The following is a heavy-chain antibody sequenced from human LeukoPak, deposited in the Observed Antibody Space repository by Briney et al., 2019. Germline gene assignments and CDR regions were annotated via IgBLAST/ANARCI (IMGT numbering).Heavy chain of an antibody. CDR1: GFTFSSYG. J-gene: IGHJ4*02. CDR3: AKGGGIAAAPPSDY. CDR2: ISYDGSNK. V-gene: IGHV3-30*18. Sequence: GGSLRLSCAAPGFTFSSYGMHWVRQAPGKGLEWVAVISYDGSNKYYADSVKGRFTISRDNSKNTLYLQMNSLRAEDTAVYYCAKGGGIAAAPPSDYWGQGTLVTVTS. D-gene: IGHD6-13*01.